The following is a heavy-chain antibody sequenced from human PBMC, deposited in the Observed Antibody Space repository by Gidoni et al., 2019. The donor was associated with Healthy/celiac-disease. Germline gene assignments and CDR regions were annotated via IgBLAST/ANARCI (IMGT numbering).Heavy chain of an antibody. V-gene: IGHV3-23*01. Sequence: EVKLLEYGGGVVQPGGSLRLSCAASGFTFSSYAMSWVRQAPGKGLEWVSGIRGSGGSTYYADSVKGRFTISRDNSKNTLYLQINSLSAEDTAVYYCAKDDWFDPWGQGTLVTVSS. CDR3: AKDDWFDP. CDR1: GFTFSSYA. CDR2: IRGSGGST. J-gene: IGHJ5*02.